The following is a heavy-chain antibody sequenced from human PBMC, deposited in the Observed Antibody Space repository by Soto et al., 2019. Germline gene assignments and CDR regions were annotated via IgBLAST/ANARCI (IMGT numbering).Heavy chain of an antibody. Sequence: PGESLKISCKGSGYSFTSYWIGWVRQMPGKGLEWVGIIYPGDSDTRYSPSFQGQVTISADKSISTAYLQWSSLKASDTAMYYCARLGIVVVPAARADAFDIWGQGTMVTVSS. CDR2: IYPGDSDT. D-gene: IGHD2-2*01. CDR1: GYSFTSYW. J-gene: IGHJ3*02. V-gene: IGHV5-51*01. CDR3: ARLGIVVVPAARADAFDI.